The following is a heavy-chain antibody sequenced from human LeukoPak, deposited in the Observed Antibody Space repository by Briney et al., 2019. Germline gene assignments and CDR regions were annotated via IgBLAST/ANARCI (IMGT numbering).Heavy chain of an antibody. D-gene: IGHD3-9*01. CDR3: AKDLDDILTGYYGFDY. CDR2: MSGTAYSA. V-gene: IGHV3-23*01. CDR1: GFTFSSYA. Sequence: GGSLRLSCAASGFTFSSYAMSWVRQAPGKGLEWVSGMSGTAYSAYQADSVKGRFTISRDNSKNTLYLLMNSLRAEDTALYYCAKDLDDILTGYYGFDYCGQGALVTVST. J-gene: IGHJ4*02.